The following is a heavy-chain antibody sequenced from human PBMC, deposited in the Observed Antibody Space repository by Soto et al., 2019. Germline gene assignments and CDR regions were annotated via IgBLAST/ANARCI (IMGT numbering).Heavy chain of an antibody. J-gene: IGHJ4*02. Sequence: QVQLQESGPGLVKPSQTLSLTCTVSGGSISSGDYYWSWIRQPPGKGLEWIGYIYYSGSTYYNPSLKIRVTISVDTSKSQCALKLSSVTAADTAVYYCARANSGWFGELNNFDYWGQGTLVTVSS. CDR3: ARANSGWFGELNNFDY. CDR1: GGSISSGDYY. V-gene: IGHV4-30-4*01. D-gene: IGHD3-10*01. CDR2: IYYSGST.